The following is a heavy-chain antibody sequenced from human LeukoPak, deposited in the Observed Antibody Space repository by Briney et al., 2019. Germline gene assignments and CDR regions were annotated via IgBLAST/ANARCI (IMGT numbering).Heavy chain of an antibody. J-gene: IGHJ4*02. CDR1: GGSISSYY. V-gene: IGHV4-34*01. CDR2: INHSGST. CDR3: ARLSGPPR. Sequence: SETLSLTCTVSGGSISSYYWSWIRQPPGKGLEWIGEINHSGSTNYNPSLKSRVTISVDTSKNQFSLKLSSVTAADTAVYYCARLSGPPRWGQGTLVTVSS.